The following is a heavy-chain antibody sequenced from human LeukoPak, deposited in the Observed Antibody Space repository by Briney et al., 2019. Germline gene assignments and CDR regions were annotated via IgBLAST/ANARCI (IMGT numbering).Heavy chain of an antibody. Sequence: GGSLRLSCAASGFTFSSYSMNWVRQAPGKGLEWVSYISSSGSTIYYADSVKGRFTISRDNAKNSLYLQMNSLRAEDTAVYYCARDRGSTNLRLFDYWGQGTLVTVSS. V-gene: IGHV3-48*04. J-gene: IGHJ4*02. CDR1: GFTFSSYS. CDR2: ISSSGSTI. CDR3: ARDRGSTNLRLFDY. D-gene: IGHD2-8*01.